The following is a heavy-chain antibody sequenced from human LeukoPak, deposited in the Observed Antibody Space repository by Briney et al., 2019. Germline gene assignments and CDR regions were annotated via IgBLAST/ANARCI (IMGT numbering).Heavy chain of an antibody. CDR2: IYTNGST. Sequence: SETLSLTXTVSGGSISSYYWSWIRQPAGKGLEWLGRIYTNGSTNYNPSLKSRVTMSVDTSKNQFSLKLSSVTAADTAVYYCAREGRYCTNGVCYNYFDYWGQGTLVTVSS. CDR3: AREGRYCTNGVCYNYFDY. J-gene: IGHJ4*02. V-gene: IGHV4-4*07. CDR1: GGSISSYY. D-gene: IGHD2-8*01.